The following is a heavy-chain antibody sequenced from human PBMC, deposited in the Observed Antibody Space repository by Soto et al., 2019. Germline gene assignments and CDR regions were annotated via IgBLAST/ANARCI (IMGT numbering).Heavy chain of an antibody. J-gene: IGHJ4*02. V-gene: IGHV3-7*01. Sequence: GGSLRLSCAASGFSFSSYWINWVRQAPGKGLEWVANVNPDGSAQYYVDSVKGRFTISRDNAKNSASLQMNSLRAEDAAVYYCLSGRGYWGQGTLVTVSS. CDR1: GFSFSSYW. CDR2: VNPDGSAQ. CDR3: LSGRGY.